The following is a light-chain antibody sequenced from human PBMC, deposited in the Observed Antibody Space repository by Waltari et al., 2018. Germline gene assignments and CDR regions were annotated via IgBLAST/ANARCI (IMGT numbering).Light chain of an antibody. CDR2: GAF. Sequence: EIVMTQSPATLYVSPGDRATLSCRASQGISDNLAWYQQKPGQAPMLLIYGAFTRATGIPARFSGSGAGTEFTLTISSLQSEDSAVYYCQQYNRWPTITFGQGTRLEIK. J-gene: IGKJ5*01. V-gene: IGKV3-15*01. CDR3: QQYNRWPTIT. CDR1: QGISDN.